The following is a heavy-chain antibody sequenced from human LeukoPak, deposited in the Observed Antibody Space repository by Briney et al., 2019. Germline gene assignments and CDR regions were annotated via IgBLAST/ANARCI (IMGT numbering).Heavy chain of an antibody. CDR1: GFTFSSYA. V-gene: IGHV3-23*03. J-gene: IGHJ4*02. CDR2: IYSGGST. Sequence: GGSLRLSCAASGFTFSSYAMSWVRQAPGKGLEWVSVIYSGGSTYYADSVKGRFTISRDNSKNTLYLQINSLRAEDTAVYYCAKDRRPVNQQYGAPGYWGQGTLVTVSS. D-gene: IGHD4-17*01. CDR3: AKDRRPVNQQYGAPGY.